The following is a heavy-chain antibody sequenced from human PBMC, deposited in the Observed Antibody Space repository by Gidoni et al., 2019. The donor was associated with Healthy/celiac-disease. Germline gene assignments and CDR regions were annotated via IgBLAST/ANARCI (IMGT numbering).Heavy chain of an antibody. CDR3: ARDWANCSSTSYYEYYYYYYMDV. J-gene: IGHJ6*03. CDR1: GFTFRSYC. D-gene: IGHD2-2*01. CDR2: ISSSSSTI. V-gene: IGHV3-48*02. Sequence: VESGGGLVQPGGSLRLSCAAYGFTFRSYCMNWVRQAPGKGLEWVSYISSSSSTIYYADSVKGGFTISRDKAKNSLYLQMNSLRDKDTVVYYCARDWANCSSTSYYEYYYYYYMDVWGKGTTVTVSS.